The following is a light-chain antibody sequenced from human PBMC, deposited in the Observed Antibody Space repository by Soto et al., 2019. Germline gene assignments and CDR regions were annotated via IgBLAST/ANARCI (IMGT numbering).Light chain of an antibody. V-gene: IGLV2-14*01. J-gene: IGLJ1*01. CDR3: SSYTSSSTL. CDR2: EVS. CDR1: SSDVGGYNY. Sequence: QSVLTQPASVSGSPGQSITISCTGTSSDVGGYNYVPWYQQHPGKAPKLMIYEVSNRPSGVSSRFSGSKSGNTASLTISGLQAEDEADYYCSSYTSSSTLFGTGTKVTVL.